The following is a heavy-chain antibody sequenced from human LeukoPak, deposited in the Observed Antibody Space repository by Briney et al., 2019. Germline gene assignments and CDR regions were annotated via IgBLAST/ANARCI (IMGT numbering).Heavy chain of an antibody. V-gene: IGHV6-1*01. CDR1: GDSVSSNSAA. D-gene: IGHD3-10*01. Sequence: SQTLSLTCAISGDSVSSNSAAWNWIRQFPSRGLEWLGRTYYRSKWYNDYAVSVKSRITINPDTSKNQFSLQLNSVTPEDTAVYYCARDGFLPYGSGSYRGMDVWGKGTTVTVSS. J-gene: IGHJ6*04. CDR3: ARDGFLPYGSGSYRGMDV. CDR2: TYYRSKWYN.